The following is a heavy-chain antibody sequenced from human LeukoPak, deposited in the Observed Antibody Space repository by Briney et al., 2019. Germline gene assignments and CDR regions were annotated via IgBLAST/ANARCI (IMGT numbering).Heavy chain of an antibody. CDR2: VYYSGGGT. D-gene: IGHD6-19*01. V-gene: IGHV4-59*01. Sequence: SETLSLTCTLSRGSITDNYWSWIRQPPGKGPEWIGYVYYSGGGTNYNPSLKSRVTMSVDTSKNHFSLKLGSVTAADTAVYYCARGNSSGWYGGFDYWGQGILVTVSS. CDR1: RGSITDNY. J-gene: IGHJ4*02. CDR3: ARGNSSGWYGGFDY.